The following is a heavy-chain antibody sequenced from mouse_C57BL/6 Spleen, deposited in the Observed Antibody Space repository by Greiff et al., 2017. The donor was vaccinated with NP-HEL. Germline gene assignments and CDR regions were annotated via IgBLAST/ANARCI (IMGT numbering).Heavy chain of an antibody. J-gene: IGHJ2*01. CDR2: IDPETGGT. CDR3: IFYDGYYGY. V-gene: IGHV1-15*01. Sequence: QVQLQQSGAELVRPGASVTLSCKASGYTFTDYEMHWVKQTPVHGLEWIGAIDPETGGTAYNQKFKGKAILTADKSSSTAYLELRSLTSEDSAVYYCIFYDGYYGYWGQGTTLTVSS. D-gene: IGHD2-3*01. CDR1: GYTFTDYE.